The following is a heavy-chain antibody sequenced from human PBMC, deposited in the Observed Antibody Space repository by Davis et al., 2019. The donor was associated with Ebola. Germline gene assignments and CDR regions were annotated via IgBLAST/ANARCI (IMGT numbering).Heavy chain of an antibody. Sequence: HSQTLSLTCAISGDSGSIGWNWIRQSPSRGLEWLGRTYYNSKWYNDYAVSVKSRITINPDTSKNQFSLQLSSVTPEDTGLYYCARGWFRGSMDVWGEGTTVTVSS. CDR1: GDSGSIG. CDR3: ARGWFRGSMDV. CDR2: TYYNSKWYN. V-gene: IGHV6-1*01. J-gene: IGHJ6*04. D-gene: IGHD3-10*01.